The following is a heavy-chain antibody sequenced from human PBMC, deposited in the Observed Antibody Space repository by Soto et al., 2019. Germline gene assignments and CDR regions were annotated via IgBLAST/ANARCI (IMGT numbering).Heavy chain of an antibody. Sequence: GASVKVSCKASGYTFSRSGISWVRQAPGQGLEWMGWISTYNGDTNYAQKVQGRVTMTTDTSTSTAYMELRSLRSDDTAVYYCARDLSTYYDFWSGYPSFGYWGQGTLVTVSS. CDR2: ISTYNGDT. CDR3: ARDLSTYYDFWSGYPSFGY. CDR1: GYTFSRSG. D-gene: IGHD3-3*01. V-gene: IGHV1-18*01. J-gene: IGHJ4*02.